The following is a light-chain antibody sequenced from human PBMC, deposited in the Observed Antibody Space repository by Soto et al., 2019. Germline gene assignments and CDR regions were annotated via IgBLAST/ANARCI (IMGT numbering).Light chain of an antibody. CDR3: ETWDSNTHV. J-gene: IGLJ3*02. V-gene: IGLV4-60*02. CDR1: SGHSSYI. CDR2: LEGSGSY. Sequence: QDVVTQSSSASASLGSSVKLTCTLSSGHSSYIIAWHQQQPGKAPRYLMKLEGSGSYNKGSGVPDRFSGSSSGADRYLTISNLQFEDEADYYCETWDSNTHVFGGGTKLTVL.